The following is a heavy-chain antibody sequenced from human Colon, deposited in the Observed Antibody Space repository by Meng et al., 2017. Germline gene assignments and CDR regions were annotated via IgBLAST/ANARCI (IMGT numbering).Heavy chain of an antibody. CDR2: IYYTGNT. V-gene: IGHV4-61*03. CDR3: ARVNGDFDEAWFDP. D-gene: IGHD4-17*01. J-gene: IGHJ5*02. CDR1: GASVSSDSHY. Sequence: SETLSLTCTVSGASVSSDSHYWSWIRQPPGQGLEWIGYIYYTGNTNYNPSLASRVSMSLDTSKNHFSLHLTSVTAADTAIYYCARVNGDFDEAWFDPWGQGTLVTVSS.